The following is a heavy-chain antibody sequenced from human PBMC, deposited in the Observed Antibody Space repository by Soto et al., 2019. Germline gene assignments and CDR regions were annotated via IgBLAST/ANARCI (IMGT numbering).Heavy chain of an antibody. V-gene: IGHV3-23*01. CDR2: ISGSGGST. CDR3: AKIARGYSYGSRYYLDY. Sequence: PGGSLRLSCAASGFTFSSYTTSWVRQAPGKGLEWVSAISGSGGSTYYADSVKGRFTISRDNSKNTLYLQMNSLRAEDTAVYYCAKIARGYSYGSRYYLDYWRQVTAFTVSS. CDR1: GFTFSSYT. J-gene: IGHJ4*02. D-gene: IGHD5-18*01.